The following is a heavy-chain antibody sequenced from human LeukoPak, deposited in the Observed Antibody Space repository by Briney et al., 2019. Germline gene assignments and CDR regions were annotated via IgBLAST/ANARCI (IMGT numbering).Heavy chain of an antibody. CDR2: IYYSEST. Sequence: SETLSLTCTVSGDSISSYYWSWIRQPPGKGLEWIGYIYYSESTNSNPSLKSRVTISVDTSKNQFSLKLRSVTAADTAVYYCARKFRDAFDIWGQGTMVTVSS. J-gene: IGHJ3*02. V-gene: IGHV4-59*01. CDR1: GDSISSYY. CDR3: ARKFRDAFDI.